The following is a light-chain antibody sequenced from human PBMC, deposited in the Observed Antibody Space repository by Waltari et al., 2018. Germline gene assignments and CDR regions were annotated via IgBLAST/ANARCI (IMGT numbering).Light chain of an antibody. V-gene: IGLV1-47*01. CDR2: RSD. CDR1: SSNIGTNY. Sequence: QSVLTQPPSASGTPGQRVTISCSGSSSNIGTNYIYWYQQLPATAPNLLIYRSDQRPSGVPDRFSGSKSGTSASLAISGLRSEDEADYYCAAWDDSLSGWVFGGGTKLTVL. J-gene: IGLJ3*02. CDR3: AAWDDSLSGWV.